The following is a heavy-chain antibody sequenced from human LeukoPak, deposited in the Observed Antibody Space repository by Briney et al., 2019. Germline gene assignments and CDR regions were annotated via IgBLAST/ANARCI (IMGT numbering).Heavy chain of an antibody. CDR3: ARVLTCTTTSCYHLDD. D-gene: IGHD2-2*01. Sequence: SETLSLTCAVYGGSFSGYYWSWIRQPPGKGLEWIGEITHSGSTKYNQSLNSRVTISADTSKNQFSLKLSSVTAADTAVYYCARVLTCTTTSCYHLDDWGQGTPVTVSS. J-gene: IGHJ4*02. V-gene: IGHV4-34*01. CDR1: GGSFSGYY. CDR2: ITHSGST.